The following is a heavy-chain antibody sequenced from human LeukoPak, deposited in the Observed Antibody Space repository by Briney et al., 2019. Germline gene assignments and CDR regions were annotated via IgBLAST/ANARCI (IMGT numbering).Heavy chain of an antibody. CDR3: ATTGAEQQLAGDY. CDR2: INHSGST. D-gene: IGHD6-13*01. CDR1: GGSFSGYY. J-gene: IGHJ4*02. V-gene: IGHV4-34*01. Sequence: SETLSLTCAVYGGSFSGYYWSWIRQPPGKGLEWIGEINHSGSTNYNPSLKSRVTISVDTSKNQFSLKLSSVTAADTAVYYCATTGAEQQLAGDYWGQGTLVTVSS.